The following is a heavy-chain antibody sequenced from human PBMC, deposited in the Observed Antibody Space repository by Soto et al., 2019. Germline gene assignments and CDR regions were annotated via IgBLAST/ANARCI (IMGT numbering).Heavy chain of an antibody. Sequence: ASVKVSCKASGYTFTGYYMHWVRQAPGQGLEWMGWINPNSGGTNYAQKFQGWVTMTRDTSISTAYMELSRLRSDDTAVYYCARGIQLWDPYYYYYMDVWGKGTTVTVSS. D-gene: IGHD5-18*01. CDR2: INPNSGGT. V-gene: IGHV1-2*04. J-gene: IGHJ6*03. CDR3: ARGIQLWDPYYYYYMDV. CDR1: GYTFTGYY.